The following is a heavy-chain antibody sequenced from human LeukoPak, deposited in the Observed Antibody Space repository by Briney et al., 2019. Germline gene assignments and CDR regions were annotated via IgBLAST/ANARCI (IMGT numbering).Heavy chain of an antibody. D-gene: IGHD1-26*01. J-gene: IGHJ5*02. CDR1: GYTFTSYD. CDR3: ARGYVGATEYCFDP. CDR2: MNPNSGNT. V-gene: IGHV1-8*01. Sequence: ASVKVSCKTSGYTFTSYDINWVRQATGQGLEWMGWMNPNSGNTGYAQKFQGRVTMTRNTSISTAYMQLSSLRSDDTAVYYCARGYVGATEYCFDPWGQGTLVTVSP.